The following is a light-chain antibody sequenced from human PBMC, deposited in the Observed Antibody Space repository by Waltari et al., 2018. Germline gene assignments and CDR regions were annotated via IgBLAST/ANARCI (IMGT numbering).Light chain of an antibody. J-gene: IGKJ1*01. V-gene: IGKV3-20*01. CDR2: GAS. CDR3: QRNDRLPVT. CDR1: QTIGRA. Sequence: EIVLTQSPGTLSLSPGARATLSCRARQTIGRALIWYQQKPGQAPRLLIYGASTRATGIPDRFSGSGSGTDFSLTISRLEPEDFAVYYCQRNDRLPVTFGQGTKVEIK.